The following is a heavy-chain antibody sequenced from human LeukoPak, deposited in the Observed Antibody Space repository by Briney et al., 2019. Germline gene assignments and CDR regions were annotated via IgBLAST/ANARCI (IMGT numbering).Heavy chain of an antibody. Sequence: QPGRSLRLSCAASGFTFSSYGMDWVRQAPGKGLEWVAVISYDGSNKYYADSVKGRFTISRDNSKNTLYLQMNSLRAEDTAVYYCSRGSGDCYCQGDYWGQGTLVTVSS. V-gene: IGHV3-30*03. CDR3: SRGSGDCYCQGDY. CDR1: GFTFSSYG. D-gene: IGHD2-21*02. CDR2: ISYDGSNK. J-gene: IGHJ4*02.